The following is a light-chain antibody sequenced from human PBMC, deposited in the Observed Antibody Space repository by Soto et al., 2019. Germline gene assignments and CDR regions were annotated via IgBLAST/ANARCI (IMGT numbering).Light chain of an antibody. Sequence: ILLTESHSSLSASMGDRFTITCRASQGIDSSCAWYQQKPGKAPKLLIYAASSLQSGVPSRFSGSGSGTDFTLTISSLQPEDFATYYCQQLHDFPITFGQGTLLEI. J-gene: IGKJ5*01. CDR3: QQLHDFPIT. CDR1: QGIDSS. V-gene: IGKV1-9*01. CDR2: AAS.